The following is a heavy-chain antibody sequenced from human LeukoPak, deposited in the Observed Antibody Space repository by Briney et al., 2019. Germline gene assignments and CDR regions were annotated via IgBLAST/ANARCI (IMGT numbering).Heavy chain of an antibody. CDR2: ITTSGGTI. D-gene: IGHD2-2*01. CDR1: GFTVSSNY. V-gene: IGHV3-11*01. J-gene: IGHJ5*02. Sequence: PGGSLRLSCAASGFTVSSNYMSWIRQAPGKGLEWVSYITTSGGTIYYADSVKGRFTISRDNTKNSLYLQMNSLRVEDTAMYYCARDSGVGSSSWLWFDPWGQGTLVTVSS. CDR3: ARDSGVGSSSWLWFDP.